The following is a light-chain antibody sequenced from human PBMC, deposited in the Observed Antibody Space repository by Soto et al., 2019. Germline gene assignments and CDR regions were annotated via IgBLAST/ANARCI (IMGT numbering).Light chain of an antibody. Sequence: EILLTQSPATLSLSPGEGATLSCRASQSVSRSYLAWYQQKPGQAPRLLMYGASRRATGIPDRFRGSGSGTDFTLTISRLEPEDFAVYYCQQYGSSPGTFGQGTKVDIK. CDR3: QQYGSSPGT. CDR1: QSVSRSY. CDR2: GAS. V-gene: IGKV3-20*01. J-gene: IGKJ1*01.